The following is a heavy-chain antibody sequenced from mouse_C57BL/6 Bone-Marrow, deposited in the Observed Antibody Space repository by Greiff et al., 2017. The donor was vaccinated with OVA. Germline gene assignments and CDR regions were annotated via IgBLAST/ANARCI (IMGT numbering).Heavy chain of an antibody. J-gene: IGHJ3*01. CDR1: GFTFSSYA. D-gene: IGHD1-1*01. V-gene: IGHV5-4*01. Sequence: EVMLVESGGGLVKPGGSLKLSCAASGFTFSSYAMSWVRQTPEKRLEWVATISDGGSYTYYPDNVKGRFTISRDNAKNNLYLQMSHLKSEDTAMYYCARDDYGSSYVWFAYWGQGTLVTVSA. CDR3: ARDDYGSSYVWFAY. CDR2: ISDGGSYT.